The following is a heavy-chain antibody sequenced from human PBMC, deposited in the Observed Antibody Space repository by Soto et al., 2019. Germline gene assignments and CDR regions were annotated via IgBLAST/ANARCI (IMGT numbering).Heavy chain of an antibody. CDR3: ARERGHCTNGVCYSDYYYGMDV. CDR1: GGTFSSYA. Sequence: SVKVSCKASGGTFSSYAISWVRQAPGQGLEWMGGIISIFGTANYAQKFQGRVTITADESTSTAYMELSSLRSEDTAVYYCARERGHCTNGVCYSDYYYGMDVWGQGTTVTVS. D-gene: IGHD2-8*01. CDR2: IISIFGTA. V-gene: IGHV1-69*13. J-gene: IGHJ6*02.